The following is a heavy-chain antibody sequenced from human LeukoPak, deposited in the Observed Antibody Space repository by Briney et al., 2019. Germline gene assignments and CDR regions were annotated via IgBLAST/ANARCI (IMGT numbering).Heavy chain of an antibody. CDR1: GGSISSGGYS. J-gene: IGHJ6*02. CDR2: IYHSGST. D-gene: IGHD2-2*01. Sequence: KTSETLSLTCTVSGGSISSGGYSWSWIRQPPGKGLEWIGYIYHSGSTCYNPSLKSRVTISLDRSKNQFSLKLSSVTAADTAVYYCARGPLRYCSSNSCASMDVWGQGTTVTVSS. V-gene: IGHV4-30-2*01. CDR3: ARGPLRYCSSNSCASMDV.